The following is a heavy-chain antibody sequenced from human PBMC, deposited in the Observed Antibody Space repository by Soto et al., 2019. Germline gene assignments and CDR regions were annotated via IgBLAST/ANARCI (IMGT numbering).Heavy chain of an antibody. V-gene: IGHV1-8*01. CDR1: GYTFASYD. CDR2: MNPNSGNT. D-gene: IGHD3-16*01. J-gene: IGHJ4*02. CDR3: ARALTDYITASRTYFAS. Sequence: ASVKVSCKASGYTFASYDINWVRQATGQGLEWMGWMNPNSGNTGYAQKFQGRVTMTRNTSISTAYMELSSLRSEDTAVYYCARALTDYITASRTYFASGGQGTRFPAS.